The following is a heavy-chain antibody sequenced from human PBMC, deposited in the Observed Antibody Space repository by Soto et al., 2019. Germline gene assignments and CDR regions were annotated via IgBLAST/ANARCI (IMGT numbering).Heavy chain of an antibody. CDR2: INPNNGNT. CDR3: ARTSSGTREGFDP. CDR1: GYSFTTYD. V-gene: IGHV1-8*01. Sequence: ASVKVSCKASGYSFTTYDINWVRQATGQGLEWMGWINPNNGNTGYAQKFQGRVTLTRTTSISTAYMELSSLRSDDTAVYYCARTSSGTREGFDPWGQGTLVTVSS. D-gene: IGHD1-7*01. J-gene: IGHJ5*02.